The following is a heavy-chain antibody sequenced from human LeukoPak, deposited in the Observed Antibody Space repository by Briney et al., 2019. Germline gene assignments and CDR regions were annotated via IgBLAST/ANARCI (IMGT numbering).Heavy chain of an antibody. CDR3: ARSELIFGVVPNFDY. V-gene: IGHV1-18*01. Sequence: ASVKVSCKASGYTFTSYGISWVRQAPGQGLEWMGWVSAYNGNTNYAQKLQGRVTMTTDTSTSTAYMELRSLRSDDTAVYYCARSELIFGVVPNFDYWGQGTLVTVSS. CDR1: GYTFTSYG. J-gene: IGHJ4*02. CDR2: VSAYNGNT. D-gene: IGHD3-3*01.